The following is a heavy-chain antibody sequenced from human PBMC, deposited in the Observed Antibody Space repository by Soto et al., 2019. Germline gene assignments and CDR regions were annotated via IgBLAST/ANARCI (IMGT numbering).Heavy chain of an antibody. CDR2: ISAYNGNT. J-gene: IGHJ3*02. D-gene: IGHD3-22*01. CDR3: ARVWSAMIVVVIGAFDI. V-gene: IGHV1-18*03. Sequence: GASVKVSCKASGYTFTSYGISWVRQAPGQGLEWMGWISAYNGNTNYAQKLQGRVTMTTDTSTSTAYMELRSLRSDDMAVYYCARVWSAMIVVVIGAFDIWGQGTMVTVSS. CDR1: GYTFTSYG.